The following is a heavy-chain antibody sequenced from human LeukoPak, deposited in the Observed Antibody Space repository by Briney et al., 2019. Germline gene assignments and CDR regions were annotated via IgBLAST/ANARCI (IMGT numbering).Heavy chain of an antibody. J-gene: IGHJ4*02. Sequence: GGSLRLSCAASGFTFSSYEMNWVRHAPGKGVEWVSYISSSGSTIYYVDSVKGRFTISRDNAKNSLYLQMNSLRAEDTAVYYCARGDSGSYYFDYWGQGTLVTVSS. D-gene: IGHD1-26*01. CDR1: GFTFSSYE. CDR2: ISSSGSTI. V-gene: IGHV3-48*03. CDR3: ARGDSGSYYFDY.